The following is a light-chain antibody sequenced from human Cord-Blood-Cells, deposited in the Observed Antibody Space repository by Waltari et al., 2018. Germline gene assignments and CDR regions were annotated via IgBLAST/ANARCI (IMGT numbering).Light chain of an antibody. Sequence: QSALTQPRSVSGSPGQSVTISCTGTSSAVGGYNYVSWYQQHPGKATKLMIYDVSKRPSGLPDRFSGSKSGNTASLTISGLQAEDGADYYCCSYAGSYTYVFVTGTKVTVL. J-gene: IGLJ1*01. V-gene: IGLV2-11*01. CDR2: DVS. CDR3: CSYAGSYTYV. CDR1: SSAVGGYNY.